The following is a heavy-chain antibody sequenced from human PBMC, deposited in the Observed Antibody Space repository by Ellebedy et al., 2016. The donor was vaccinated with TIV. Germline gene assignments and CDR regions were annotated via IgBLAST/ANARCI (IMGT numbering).Heavy chain of an antibody. D-gene: IGHD5-24*01. CDR1: GFTFSTYA. CDR3: ARGEVATICDY. CDR2: ISNDGSTK. J-gene: IGHJ4*02. Sequence: GESLKISCAASGFTFSTYAMHWVRQAPGKGLEWVAVISNDGSTKYYPDSVKGRITIYRDNSKNTLYLQMNTLRTEDTELYYCARGEVATICDYWGQGTLVTVSS. V-gene: IGHV3-30-3*01.